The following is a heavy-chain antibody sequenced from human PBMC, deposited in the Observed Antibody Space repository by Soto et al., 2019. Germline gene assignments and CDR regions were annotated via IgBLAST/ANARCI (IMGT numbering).Heavy chain of an antibody. Sequence: SETLSLTCTVSGGSISSYYWSWIRQPPGKGLEWIGYIYYSGSTNYNPSLKSRVTISVDTSKNQFSLKLSSVTAADTAVYYCGRKKAVLRFLEWLHYGMDVWGQGTTVTVSS. J-gene: IGHJ6*02. CDR2: IYYSGST. CDR1: GGSISSYY. V-gene: IGHV4-59*01. CDR3: GRKKAVLRFLEWLHYGMDV. D-gene: IGHD3-3*01.